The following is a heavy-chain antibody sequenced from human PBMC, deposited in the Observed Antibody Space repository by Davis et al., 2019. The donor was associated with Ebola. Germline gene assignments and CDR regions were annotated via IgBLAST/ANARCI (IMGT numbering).Heavy chain of an antibody. V-gene: IGHV4-34*01. D-gene: IGHD3-3*01. CDR3: ASGTIFGVVRYYYYGMDV. Sequence: SETLSLTCAVYGGSFSGYYWSWIRQPPGKGLEWIGEIHHSGSTNYNPSLKSRVTISVDTSKNQFSLKLSSVTAADTAVYYCASGTIFGVVRYYYYGMDVWGQGTTVTVSS. CDR1: GGSFSGYY. CDR2: IHHSGST. J-gene: IGHJ6*02.